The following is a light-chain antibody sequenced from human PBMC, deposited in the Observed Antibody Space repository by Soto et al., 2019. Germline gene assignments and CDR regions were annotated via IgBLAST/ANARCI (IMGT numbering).Light chain of an antibody. V-gene: IGLV1-51*01. J-gene: IGLJ1*01. CDR3: GSWDSSLSAYD. CDR1: SSNIGGNS. Sequence: VLTQPPSVSAAPGQKVTISCSGSSSNIGGNSVSWYQQLPGTAPKLLIYDDNMRPSGIPDRFSGSKSGTSATLGITGFQTGDEADYYCGSWDSSLSAYDFGTGTKVTVL. CDR2: DDN.